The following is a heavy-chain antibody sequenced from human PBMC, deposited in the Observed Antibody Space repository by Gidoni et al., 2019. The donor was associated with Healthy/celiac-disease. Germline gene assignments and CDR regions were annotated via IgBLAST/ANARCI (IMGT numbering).Heavy chain of an antibody. V-gene: IGHV4-31*02. J-gene: IGHJ4*02. CDR2: ST. CDR3: ARVDYYGSGSYYNVDVWSYYFDY. Sequence: STYYNPSLKSRVTISVDTSKNQFSLKLSSVTAADTAVYYCARVDYYGSGSYYNVDVWSYYFDYWGQGTLVTVSS. D-gene: IGHD3-10*01.